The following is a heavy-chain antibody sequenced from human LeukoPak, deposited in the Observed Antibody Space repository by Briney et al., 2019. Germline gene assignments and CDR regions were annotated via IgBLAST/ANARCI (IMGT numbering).Heavy chain of an antibody. CDR2: INHSGST. Sequence: SETLSLTCTVSGGSISPDYWSWIRQPPGKGLEWIGEINHSGSTNYNPSLKSRVTISVDTSKNQFSLKLSSVTAADTAVYYCARGAYSYGSDYWGQGTLVTVSS. J-gene: IGHJ4*02. D-gene: IGHD5-18*01. V-gene: IGHV4-34*01. CDR1: GGSISPDY. CDR3: ARGAYSYGSDY.